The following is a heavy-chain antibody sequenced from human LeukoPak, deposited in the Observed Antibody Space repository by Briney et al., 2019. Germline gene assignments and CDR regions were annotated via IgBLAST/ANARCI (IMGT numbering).Heavy chain of an antibody. J-gene: IGHJ4*02. Sequence: VASVKVSCKASGYTFTSYGISWVRQAPGQGLEWMGWISAYNGNTNYAQKLQGRVTMTTDTSTSTAYMELRSLRSDDTAVYYCARAGYYSEVGRSEYYFDYWGQGTLVTVSS. CDR2: ISAYNGNT. CDR1: GYTFTSYG. V-gene: IGHV1-18*01. CDR3: ARAGYYSEVGRSEYYFDY. D-gene: IGHD3-9*01.